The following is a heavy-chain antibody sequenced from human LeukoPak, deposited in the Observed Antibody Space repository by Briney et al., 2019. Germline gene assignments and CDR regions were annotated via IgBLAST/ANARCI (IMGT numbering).Heavy chain of an antibody. D-gene: IGHD1-26*01. CDR3: ARDSIVGVFDY. V-gene: IGHV4-59*12. J-gene: IGHJ4*02. Sequence: SETLSLTCTVSGDSINSYYWSWIRQPPGKGLEWIGYIHYSGSTNYNPSLKSRVTISVDMPKNQFSLKVSSVTAADTAVYYCARDSIVGVFDYWGQGTLVTVSS. CDR1: GDSINSYY. CDR2: IHYSGST.